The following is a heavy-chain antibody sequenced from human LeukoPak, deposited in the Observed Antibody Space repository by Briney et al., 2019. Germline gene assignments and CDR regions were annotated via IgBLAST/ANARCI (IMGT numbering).Heavy chain of an antibody. J-gene: IGHJ6*02. CDR3: ARAYNPGGCDFWSGYPRYGMDV. V-gene: IGHV1-2*06. D-gene: IGHD3-3*01. CDR2: INPNSGGT. CDR1: GYTFTGYY. Sequence: ASVKVSCKASGYTFTGYYMHWVRQAPGQGLEWMGRINPNSGGTNYAQKFQGRVTMTRDTSISTAYMELSRLRSDDTAVYYCARAYNPGGCDFWSGYPRYGMDVWGQGTTVTVSS.